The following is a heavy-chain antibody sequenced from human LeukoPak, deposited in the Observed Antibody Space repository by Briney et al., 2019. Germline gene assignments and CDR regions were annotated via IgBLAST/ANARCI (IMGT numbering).Heavy chain of an antibody. CDR1: GGSISSSSYY. Sequence: SETLSLTCTVSGGSISSSSYYWGWIRQPPGKGLEWIGSIYYSGSTYYNPSLKSRVTISVDTSKNQFSLKLSSVTAADTAVYYCARASSIAARYGYWGQGTLVTVSS. CDR2: IYYSGST. V-gene: IGHV4-39*01. CDR3: ARASSIAARYGY. J-gene: IGHJ4*02. D-gene: IGHD6-6*01.